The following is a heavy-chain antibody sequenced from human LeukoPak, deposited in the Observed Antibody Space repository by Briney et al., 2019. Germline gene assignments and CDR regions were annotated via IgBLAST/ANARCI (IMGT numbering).Heavy chain of an antibody. V-gene: IGHV1-2*02. D-gene: IGHD3-10*01. Sequence: ASVKVSCKASGYIFTGQYIHWVRQAPGQGLEWMGWISPKSGGTNYAQKFQGRVTTTSDTSISTAYMELSGLRSDDTAVYYCARHYDSSPWGVTVFDIWGQGTRVTVSS. J-gene: IGHJ3*02. CDR3: ARHYDSSPWGVTVFDI. CDR1: GYIFTGQY. CDR2: ISPKSGGT.